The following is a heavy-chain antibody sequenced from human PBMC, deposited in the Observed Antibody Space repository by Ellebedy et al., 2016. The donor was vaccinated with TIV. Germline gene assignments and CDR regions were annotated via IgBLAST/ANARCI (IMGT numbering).Heavy chain of an antibody. CDR2: INPSGDGT. D-gene: IGHD1-20*01. CDR3: ARDLTGTTDYDGMDV. V-gene: IGHV1-46*01. J-gene: IGHJ6*02. Sequence: ASVKVSCKASGYPFTTYYVHWVRQVPGQGLQWMGIINPSGDGTSYAQKFQGRLTVTRDTSTSTVYMELNGLRSEDTAVHFCARDLTGTTDYDGMDVWGQGTTVTVSS. CDR1: GYPFTTYY.